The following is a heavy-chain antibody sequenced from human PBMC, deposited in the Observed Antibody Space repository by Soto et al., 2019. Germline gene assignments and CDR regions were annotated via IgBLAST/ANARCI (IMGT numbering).Heavy chain of an antibody. CDR1: GDSVSSNSAA. Sequence: PSQTLSLTCAISGDSVSSNSAAWNWIRQSPSRGLEWLGRTYYRSKWYNDYAVSVKSRITINPDTSKNQFSLQLNSVTPEDTAVYYCARVGYSSSRRGYYFDYWGQGTLVTVSS. D-gene: IGHD6-6*01. CDR2: TYYRSKWYN. CDR3: ARVGYSSSRRGYYFDY. J-gene: IGHJ4*02. V-gene: IGHV6-1*01.